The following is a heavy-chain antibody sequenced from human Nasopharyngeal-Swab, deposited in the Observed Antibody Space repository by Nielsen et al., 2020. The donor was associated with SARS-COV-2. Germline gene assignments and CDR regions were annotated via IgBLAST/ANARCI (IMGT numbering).Heavy chain of an antibody. D-gene: IGHD2-21*02. CDR3: ARWTSGGDHWYFDL. CDR2: IIPIFGTA. CDR1: GGTFSSYA. V-gene: IGHV1-69*13. Sequence: SVKVSCKASGGTFSSYAISWVRQAPGQGLEWMGGIIPIFGTANYAQKFQGRVTITADESTSTAYMELSSLRSEDTAVYYCARWTSGGDHWYFDLWGRGTLVAVSS. J-gene: IGHJ2*01.